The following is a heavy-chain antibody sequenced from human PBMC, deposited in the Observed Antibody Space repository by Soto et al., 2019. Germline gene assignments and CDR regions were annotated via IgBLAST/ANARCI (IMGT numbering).Heavy chain of an antibody. V-gene: IGHV3-66*01. CDR3: ARTLASARQVDY. J-gene: IGHJ4*02. Sequence: EMQLVESGGGLVQPGGSLRLSCAVSGFTVSSNYMTWVRQPPGKGLEWVSVMYTSGRTYYGDSVKGRVTMSRDNSKNTLYLQMNSLRVEDTAVYYCARTLASARQVDYWGQGTLVTVSS. CDR2: MYTSGRT. D-gene: IGHD6-13*01. CDR1: GFTVSSNY.